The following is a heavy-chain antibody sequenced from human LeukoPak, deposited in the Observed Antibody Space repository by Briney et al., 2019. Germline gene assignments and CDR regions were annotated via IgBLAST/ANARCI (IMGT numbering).Heavy chain of an antibody. V-gene: IGHV3-23*01. J-gene: IGHJ4*02. CDR2: ISTSGGST. CDR3: AKAGEGSGRYLGYFEF. Sequence: GGSLRLSCAASGFTFSRYGINWVRQAPGKGLEWVSFISTSGGSTYYADSVKGRFTISRDNSKNTVYLQMNSLRAEDTAVYYCAKAGEGSGRYLGYFEFWGQGTLVTVSS. D-gene: IGHD6-19*01. CDR1: GFTFSRYG.